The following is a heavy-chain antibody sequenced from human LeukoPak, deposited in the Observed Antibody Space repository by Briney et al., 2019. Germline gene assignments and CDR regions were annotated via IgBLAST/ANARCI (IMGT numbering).Heavy chain of an antibody. CDR2: IRHDGSNK. CDR1: GFTFSSYG. Sequence: HPGGSLRLSCAASGFTFSSYGKHWVRQAPGKGREGVAFIRHDGSNKYYAYSVKGRFTISRDNSKNTLYLQMNSLRAGDTAVYYCAKGSKLLFITSDHYMAVWGKGTTVTISS. J-gene: IGHJ6*03. CDR3: AKGSKLLFITSDHYMAV. D-gene: IGHD3-22*01. V-gene: IGHV3-30*02.